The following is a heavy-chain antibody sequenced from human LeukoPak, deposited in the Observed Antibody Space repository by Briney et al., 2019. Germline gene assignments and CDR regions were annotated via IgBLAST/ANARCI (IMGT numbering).Heavy chain of an antibody. V-gene: IGHV1-8*02. CDR1: GYTFTGYY. J-gene: IGHJ5*02. CDR2: MNPNSGNT. CDR3: ARALKRRGWYVGNWFDP. D-gene: IGHD6-19*01. Sequence: GASVKVSCMASGYTFTGYYMHWVRQATGQGLEWMGWMNPNSGNTGYAQKFQGRVTMTRNTSIGTAYMELSSLRSEDTAVYYCARALKRRGWYVGNWFDPWGQGTLVTVSS.